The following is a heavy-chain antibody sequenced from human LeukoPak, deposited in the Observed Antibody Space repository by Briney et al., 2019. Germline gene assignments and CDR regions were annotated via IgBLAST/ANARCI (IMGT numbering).Heavy chain of an antibody. J-gene: IGHJ3*02. Sequence: PGGSLRLSCAASGFTFSSYAMSWVRQAPGKGLEWVSAISGSGGSTYYADSVKGRFTISRDNSKNTLYLQMNSLRAEDTAVYYCARDIESDYYDSSGYWSDAFDIWGQGTMVTVSS. CDR2: ISGSGGST. V-gene: IGHV3-23*01. D-gene: IGHD3-22*01. CDR3: ARDIESDYYDSSGYWSDAFDI. CDR1: GFTFSSYA.